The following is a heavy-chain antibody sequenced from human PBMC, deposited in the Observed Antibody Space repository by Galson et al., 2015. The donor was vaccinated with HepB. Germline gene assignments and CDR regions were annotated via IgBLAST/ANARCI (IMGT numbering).Heavy chain of an antibody. CDR1: GFTFSSYP. CDR3: ARQLKMGYSGSWTTDDAFDI. D-gene: IGHD6-13*01. CDR2: ITSSSNVI. Sequence: SLRLSCAASGFTFSSYPMNWVRQAPGKGLEWISYITSSSNVIYYAASVKGRFPISRDNAKNSVYLQMNSLRDEDTAVYYCARQLKMGYSGSWTTDDAFDIWGQGTLVTVSS. V-gene: IGHV3-48*02. J-gene: IGHJ3*02.